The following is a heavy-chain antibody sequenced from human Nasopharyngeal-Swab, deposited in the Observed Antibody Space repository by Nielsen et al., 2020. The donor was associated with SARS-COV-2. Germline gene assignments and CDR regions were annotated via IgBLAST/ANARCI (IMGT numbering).Heavy chain of an antibody. V-gene: IGHV4-39*07. CDR3: ARVWVDIVATIGAQSFDY. CDR2: IYYSGST. J-gene: IGHJ4*02. D-gene: IGHD5-12*01. Sequence: GSLRLSCTVSGGSISSSSYYWGWLRQPPGKGLEWIGSIYYSGSTYYNPSLKSRVTISVDTSKNQFSLKLSSVTAADTAVYYCARVWVDIVATIGAQSFDYWGQGTLVTVSS. CDR1: GGSISSSSYY.